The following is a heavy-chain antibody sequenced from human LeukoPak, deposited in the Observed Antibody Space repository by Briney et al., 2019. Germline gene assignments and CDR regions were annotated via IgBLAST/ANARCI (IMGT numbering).Heavy chain of an antibody. Sequence: PGGSLRLSCAASGLTFNTYSMHWVRQAPGKGLEWVATISHGGKSKNYADSVKGRFTISRDNSKNTLFLQMNSLRTADTAVYYCARPTRGTLRFTELDYWGQGTLVTVSS. CDR1: GLTFNTYS. CDR2: ISHGGKSK. D-gene: IGHD5/OR15-5a*01. CDR3: ARPTRGTLRFTELDY. V-gene: IGHV3-30*04. J-gene: IGHJ4*02.